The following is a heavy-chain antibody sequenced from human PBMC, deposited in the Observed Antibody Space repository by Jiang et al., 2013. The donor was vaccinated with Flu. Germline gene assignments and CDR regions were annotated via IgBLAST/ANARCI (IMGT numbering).Heavy chain of an antibody. Sequence: VQLLESGGGLVQPGGSLRLSCAASGFTFSSYAMSWVRQAPGKGLEWVSAISGSGGSTYYADSVKGRFTISRDNSKNTLYLQMNSLRAEDTAVYYCAKIFQGDYQDTRGAYDYWGQGTLVTVSS. CDR1: GFTFSSYA. CDR2: ISGSGGST. V-gene: IGHV3-23*01. CDR3: AKIFQGDYQDTRGAYDY. D-gene: IGHD4-17*01. J-gene: IGHJ4*02.